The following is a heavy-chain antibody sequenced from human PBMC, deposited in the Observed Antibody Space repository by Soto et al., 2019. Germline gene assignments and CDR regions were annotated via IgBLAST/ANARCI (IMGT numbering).Heavy chain of an antibody. V-gene: IGHV4-4*02. J-gene: IGHJ4*02. D-gene: IGHD3-22*01. Sequence: QVELQESGPGLVKPSGTLSLTCVVSGNSISTTNWWSWVRQSPGKGLEWIGEIYHSGSTNYNPSLESRVTISVDKSKNQFSRKLSSVTAADTAVYYCARDVGYHYDGSPSGQFDFWGQGTLVTVSS. CDR2: IYHSGST. CDR1: GNSISTTNW. CDR3: ARDVGYHYDGSPSGQFDF.